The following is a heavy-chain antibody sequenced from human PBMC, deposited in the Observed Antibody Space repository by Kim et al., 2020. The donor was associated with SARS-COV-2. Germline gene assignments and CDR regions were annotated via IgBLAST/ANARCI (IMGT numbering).Heavy chain of an antibody. CDR1: GYSFTSYW. J-gene: IGHJ6*02. D-gene: IGHD5-12*01. Sequence: GESLKISCKGSGYSFTSYWITWVRQMPGKGLEWMGRIDPSDSYTNYSTSFQGHVTISADKSISTAYLQWSSLKASDTAMYYCARHRYSRDGYNSYYYGMDVWGQGTTVTVSS. V-gene: IGHV5-10-1*01. CDR3: ARHRYSRDGYNSYYYGMDV. CDR2: IDPSDSYT.